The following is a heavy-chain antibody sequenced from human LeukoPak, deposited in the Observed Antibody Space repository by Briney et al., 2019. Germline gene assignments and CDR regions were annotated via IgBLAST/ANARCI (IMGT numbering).Heavy chain of an antibody. J-gene: IGHJ5*02. CDR2: IYYSGST. CDR3: ARDAGYSSGGPTFDP. D-gene: IGHD6-19*01. Sequence: SETLSLTCTVSGGSISSGDYYWRWIRQPPGKGLEWIGYIYYSGSTYYNPSLKSRVTISVDTSKNQFSLKLSSVTAADTAVYYCARDAGYSSGGPTFDPWGQGTLVTVSS. V-gene: IGHV4-30-4*01. CDR1: GGSISSGDYY.